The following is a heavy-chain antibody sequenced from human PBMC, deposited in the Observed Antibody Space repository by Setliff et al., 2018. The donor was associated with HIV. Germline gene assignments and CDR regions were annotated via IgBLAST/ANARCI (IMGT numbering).Heavy chain of an antibody. V-gene: IGHV4-59*01. CDR3: ARGSRGYSYAYYYYYMDV. CDR1: GGSISSYY. D-gene: IGHD5-18*01. Sequence: SETLSLTCTVSGGSISSYYWSWIRQPPGKGLEWIGYIYYSGSTNYNPSLTSRVTISVDTSKNQFSLKLSSVTAADTAVYYCARGSRGYSYAYYYYYMDVWGKGTTVTVS. J-gene: IGHJ6*03. CDR2: IYYSGST.